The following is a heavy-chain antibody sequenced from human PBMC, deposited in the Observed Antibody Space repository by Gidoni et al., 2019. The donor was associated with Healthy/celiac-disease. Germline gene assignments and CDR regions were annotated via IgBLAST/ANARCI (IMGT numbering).Heavy chain of an antibody. CDR3: ARVRVHTAMVEEAETNFDY. CDR1: GFTFSSYW. Sequence: EVQLVESGGGLVQPGGSLRLSCAASGFTFSSYWMRWVRKAPGKGLEWVANIKQDGSEKYYVDSVKGRFTISRDNAKNSLYLQMNSLRAEDTAVYYCARVRVHTAMVEEAETNFDYWGQGTLVTVSS. D-gene: IGHD5-18*01. CDR2: IKQDGSEK. V-gene: IGHV3-7*01. J-gene: IGHJ4*02.